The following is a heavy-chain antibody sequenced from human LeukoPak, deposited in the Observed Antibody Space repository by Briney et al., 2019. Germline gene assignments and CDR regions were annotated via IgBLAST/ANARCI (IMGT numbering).Heavy chain of an antibody. CDR1: GYAFTSLD. V-gene: IGHV1-8*01. CDR2: MNPNSGFT. CDR3: ARVAGSADY. D-gene: IGHD6-19*01. Sequence: ASVKVSCKASGYAFTSLDINWVRQATGQGLEWMGWMNPNSGFTGSAQKFQGRLTMTRDTSISTAYMELTSLTSEDTAMYYRARVAGSADYWGQGTLVTVSS. J-gene: IGHJ4*02.